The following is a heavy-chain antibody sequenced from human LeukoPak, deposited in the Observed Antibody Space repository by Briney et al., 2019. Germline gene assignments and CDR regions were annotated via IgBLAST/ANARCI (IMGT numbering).Heavy chain of an antibody. Sequence: GGSLRLSCADSGFTFSRSWMTWVRQAPGKGLEWVANIKEDGSAQNYVDSVKGRFTISRDNAKNTLYLEMKSLRAEDTAVYYCARDAGYDRFDYWGQGTLVTVSS. CDR2: IKEDGSAQ. D-gene: IGHD3-22*01. CDR3: ARDAGYDRFDY. V-gene: IGHV3-7*05. CDR1: GFTFSRSW. J-gene: IGHJ4*02.